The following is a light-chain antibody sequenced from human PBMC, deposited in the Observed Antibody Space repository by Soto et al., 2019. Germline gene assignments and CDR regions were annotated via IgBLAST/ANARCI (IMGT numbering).Light chain of an antibody. CDR3: LQHVNFSWT. J-gene: IGKJ1*01. CDR1: RDIGND. CDR2: AAS. Sequence: AIQMTQSPSSLSASVGDRVTITCRASRDIGNDLGWYQQKPGKAPKHLIFAASNLQSGVPSRFSGGASGTDFTLTIGSLQADDFATYYCLQHVNFSWTFGQGTKVE. V-gene: IGKV1-6*01.